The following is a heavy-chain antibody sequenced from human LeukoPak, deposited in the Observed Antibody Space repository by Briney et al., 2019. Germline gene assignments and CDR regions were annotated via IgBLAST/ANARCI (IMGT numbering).Heavy chain of an antibody. CDR2: INHSGST. D-gene: IGHD3-10*01. J-gene: IGHJ4*02. V-gene: IGHV4-34*01. CDR1: GGSFSGYY. Sequence: PSETLSLTCAVYGGSFSGYYWSWIRQPPGKGLEWIGEINHSGSTNYNPSLKSRVTISVDMSKNQFSLKLSSVTAADTAVYYCARGRRITMVRGVIIFDYWGQGTLVTVSS. CDR3: ARGRRITMVRGVIIFDY.